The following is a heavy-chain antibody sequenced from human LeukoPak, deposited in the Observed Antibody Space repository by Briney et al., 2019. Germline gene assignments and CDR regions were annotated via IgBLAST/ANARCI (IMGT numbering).Heavy chain of an antibody. V-gene: IGHV3-74*01. J-gene: IGHJ4*02. CDR2: INSDGSSI. Sequence: GGSLRLSCAASGFTLNSYWMHWVRQAPGKGLVWVSRINSDGSSITYADSVKGRFTISRDNSKNTLYLQTNSLRAEDTAVYYCAKFSSGWYGTPFDYWGQGTLVTVSS. CDR3: AKFSSGWYGTPFDY. CDR1: GFTLNSYW. D-gene: IGHD6-19*01.